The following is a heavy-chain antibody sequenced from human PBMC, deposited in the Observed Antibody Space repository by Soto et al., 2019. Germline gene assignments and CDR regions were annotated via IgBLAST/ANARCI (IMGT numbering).Heavy chain of an antibody. CDR2: ISSSSSYT. CDR3: ARHIAGATIHYGMDV. D-gene: IGHD1-26*01. J-gene: IGHJ6*02. V-gene: IGHV3-11*06. CDR1: GFTFSDYY. Sequence: GVLRLSCAASGFTFSDYYMSWIRQAPGKGLEWVSYISSSSSYTNYADSVKGRFTISRDNAKNSLYLQMNSLRAEDTAVYYCARHIAGATIHYGMDVCGQGTPVPVSS.